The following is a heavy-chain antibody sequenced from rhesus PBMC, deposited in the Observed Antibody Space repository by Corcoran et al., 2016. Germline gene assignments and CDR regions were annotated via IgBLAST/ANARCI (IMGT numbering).Heavy chain of an antibody. CDR1: GGSFSRYR. V-gene: IGHV4-160*01. Sequence: QVQLQESGPGLVKPSETLSLTCAVSGGSFSRYRWGWLRQPPGKGLEWMGSISGSSGGTEYNPSLKSRATISRDTSKNQFSLKLSSVTAADTAVYYCAREGSWNNEDYWGQGVLVTVSS. CDR2: ISGSSGGT. CDR3: AREGSWNNEDY. D-gene: IGHD1-20*01. J-gene: IGHJ4*01.